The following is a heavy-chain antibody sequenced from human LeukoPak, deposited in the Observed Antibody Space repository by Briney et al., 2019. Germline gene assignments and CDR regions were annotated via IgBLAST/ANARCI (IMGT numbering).Heavy chain of an antibody. J-gene: IGHJ4*02. Sequence: GGSLRLSCAASGSTFDDYVMHWVRQAPGKGLEWVSGINWNSVSIGYADSVKGRFTISRDNAKNTVYLQMNSLRVEDTAVYYCARGALYQYYLDYWGWGQGTLVTVSS. CDR2: INWNSVSI. CDR1: GSTFDDYV. D-gene: IGHD4-17*01. CDR3: ARGALYQYYLDYWG. V-gene: IGHV3-9*01.